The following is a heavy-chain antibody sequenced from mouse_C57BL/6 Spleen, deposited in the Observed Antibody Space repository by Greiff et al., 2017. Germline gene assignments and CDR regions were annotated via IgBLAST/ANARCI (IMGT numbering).Heavy chain of an antibody. J-gene: IGHJ3*01. Sequence: EVQLQQSGAELVRPGASVKLSCTASGFNIKDYYMHWVKQRPEQGLEWIGRIDPEDGDTEYAPKFQGKATMTADTSSNTAYLQLSSLTSEDTAVYYCTTDTTVVESAWFADWGQGTLVTVSA. D-gene: IGHD1-1*01. CDR2: IDPEDGDT. CDR1: GFNIKDYY. V-gene: IGHV14-1*01. CDR3: TTDTTVVESAWFAD.